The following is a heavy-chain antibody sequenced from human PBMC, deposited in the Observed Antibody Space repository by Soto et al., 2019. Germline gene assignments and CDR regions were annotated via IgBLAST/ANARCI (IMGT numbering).Heavy chain of an antibody. CDR2: IFSNDEK. D-gene: IGHD6-19*01. V-gene: IGHV2-26*01. CDR3: ARNWYGSGPTTLDP. Sequence: QVTLKESGPVLVKPTETLTLTCTVSGFSLSHAKMGVSWIRQPPGKALEWLAHIFSNDEKSYSTSLKSRLTISKDTSKSQVVLTMTNMDPVDTGTYYCARNWYGSGPTTLDPWGPGTLVTVSS. J-gene: IGHJ5*02. CDR1: GFSLSHAKMG.